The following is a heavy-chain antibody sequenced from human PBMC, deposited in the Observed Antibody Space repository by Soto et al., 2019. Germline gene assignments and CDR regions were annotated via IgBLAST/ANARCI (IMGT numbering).Heavy chain of an antibody. V-gene: IGHV3-33*01. CDR2: ICYDGSNK. CDR1: GFIFSTYG. J-gene: IGHJ3*02. CDR3: TRGVGYGYGYDFFDI. Sequence: QVQLVESGGGVVQPGRSLRLSCAASGFIFSTYGMHWVRQAPGKGLEWVAVICYDGSNKYHADSVKGRFTISRDNSKDTHLLQMDRLAAEETVVYYCTRGVGYGYGYDFFDIWGRGTMVTVSS. D-gene: IGHD5-18*01.